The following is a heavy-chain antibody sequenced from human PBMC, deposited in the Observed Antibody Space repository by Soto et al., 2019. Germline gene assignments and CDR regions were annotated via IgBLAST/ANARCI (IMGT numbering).Heavy chain of an antibody. V-gene: IGHV3-48*03. CDR3: ARGVLYYYDSSYSPNWFDP. J-gene: IGHJ5*02. CDR2: ISHSGSIR. Sequence: GGSLRLSCVASGCTFSSDEKNWFRLAPVRGMEWIAFISHSGSIRYYADSVKGRFTISRDNAKSSLYLQMNSLRAEDTAVYYCARGVLYYYDSSYSPNWFDPWGQGALVTVSS. D-gene: IGHD3-22*01. CDR1: GCTFSSDE.